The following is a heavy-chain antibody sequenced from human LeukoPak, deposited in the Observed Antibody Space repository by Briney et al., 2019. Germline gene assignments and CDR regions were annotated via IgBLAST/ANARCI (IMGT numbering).Heavy chain of an antibody. J-gene: IGHJ3*02. CDR3: ARDHIRWGYSYGRDAFDI. V-gene: IGHV1-3*01. CDR1: GYTFTGYY. D-gene: IGHD5-18*01. Sequence: ASVKVSCKASGYTFTGYYMHWVRQAPGQGLEWMGWINAGNGNTKYSQKFQGRVTITRDTSASTAYMELSSLRSEDTAVYYCARDHIRWGYSYGRDAFDIWGQGTMVTVSS. CDR2: INAGNGNT.